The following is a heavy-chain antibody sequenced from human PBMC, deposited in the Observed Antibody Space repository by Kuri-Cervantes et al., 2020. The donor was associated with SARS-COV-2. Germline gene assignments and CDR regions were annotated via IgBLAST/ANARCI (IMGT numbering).Heavy chain of an antibody. V-gene: IGHV3-23*01. Sequence: GESLKISCAASGFTFSTYAMSWVRQAPGEGLEWVSTISGDGTTYYADSVKGRFSISRDNSKNTLYLQMNSLRAEDTAVYYCARAGSGSYFGDFDYWGQGTLVTVSS. CDR1: GFTFSTYA. CDR2: ISGDGTT. D-gene: IGHD1-26*01. J-gene: IGHJ4*02. CDR3: ARAGSGSYFGDFDY.